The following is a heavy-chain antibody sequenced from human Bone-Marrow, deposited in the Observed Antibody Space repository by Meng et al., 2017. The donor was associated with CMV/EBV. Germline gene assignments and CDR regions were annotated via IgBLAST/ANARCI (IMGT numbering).Heavy chain of an antibody. Sequence: LRLSCTISGDTVSSSGAAWNWIRQSPSRGLEWLGRTYYRSKLLTDYATSVKSRIIIASDTSKNQFSLQLKSVSPQDAADYYCARHALSTYYYNYGMDVWGQGTTVTVSS. V-gene: IGHV6-1*01. CDR2: TYYRSKLLT. J-gene: IGHJ6*01. CDR3: ARHALSTYYYNYGMDV. CDR1: GDTVSSSGAA.